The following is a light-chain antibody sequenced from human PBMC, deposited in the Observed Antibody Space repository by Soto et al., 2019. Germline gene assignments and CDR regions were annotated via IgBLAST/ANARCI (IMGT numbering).Light chain of an antibody. Sequence: QSVLTQPASVSGSPGQSITISCTGTSSDVGGYHYVSWYQQHPGKAPKLMIYDVSNRPSGVSIRFSGSKSGNTASLTISGLQAEDEADYYCSSYTTTIRVFGGGTKLTVL. CDR2: DVS. CDR1: SSDVGGYHY. V-gene: IGLV2-14*01. CDR3: SSYTTTIRV. J-gene: IGLJ3*02.